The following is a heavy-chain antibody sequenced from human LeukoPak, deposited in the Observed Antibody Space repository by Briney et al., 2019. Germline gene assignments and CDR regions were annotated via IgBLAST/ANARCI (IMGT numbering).Heavy chain of an antibody. Sequence: AASVKVSCKASGYTFTSYGISWVRQAPGQRLEWIGIINPSGDNTWYAQKFQGRVTMTRDMATSTDYLEVSSLRSEDTAVYYCARDNSLRDTAWWFDPWGQGTLVTVSS. J-gene: IGHJ5*02. CDR2: INPSGDNT. D-gene: IGHD5-24*01. V-gene: IGHV1-46*01. CDR3: ARDNSLRDTAWWFDP. CDR1: GYTFTSYG.